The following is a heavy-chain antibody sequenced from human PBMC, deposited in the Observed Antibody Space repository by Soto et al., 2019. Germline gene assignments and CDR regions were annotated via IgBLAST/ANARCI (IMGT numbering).Heavy chain of an antibody. V-gene: IGHV4-31*03. D-gene: IGHD6-13*01. CDR3: ARAWTATAGWANWFDL. J-gene: IGHJ5*02. CDR1: GGSISGGGYY. CDR2: IHYSGTT. Sequence: QVQLQESGPGLVEPSQTLSLTCTVSGGSISGGGYYWSWIRQHPGKGLEWIGYIHYSGTTYYNPSLXSXLXRXVDTSKTQFSLKLRSVTAADTAVYYCARAWTATAGWANWFDLWGQGTLVTVSS.